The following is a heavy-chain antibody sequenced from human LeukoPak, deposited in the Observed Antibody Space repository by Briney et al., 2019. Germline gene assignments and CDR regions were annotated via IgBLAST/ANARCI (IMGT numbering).Heavy chain of an antibody. Sequence: GGSLRLSCAASGFTFSRYWMNWVRQAPGKGLEWVASINQDESAKFYVDSVKGRFTISRDNAKNSLYLQMNSLRAEDTAVYYCARYTTAGYSSGWYGPSFDYWGQGTLVTVSS. D-gene: IGHD6-19*01. CDR1: GFTFSRYW. CDR3: ARYTTAGYSSGWYGPSFDY. V-gene: IGHV3-7*01. CDR2: INQDESAK. J-gene: IGHJ4*02.